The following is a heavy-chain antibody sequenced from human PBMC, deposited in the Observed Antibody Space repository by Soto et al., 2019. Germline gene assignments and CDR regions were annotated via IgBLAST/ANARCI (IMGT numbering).Heavy chain of an antibody. CDR2: IYYSGST. CDR1: GVSISTYY. D-gene: IGHD5-12*01. V-gene: IGHV4-59*08. J-gene: IGHJ4*02. Sequence: PSETLSLTCAVSGVSISTYYWSWIRQPPGKGLEWIGYIYYSGSTNYNPSLKSRVTMSVDTSINQFSLELSSVTAADTAMYYCGTTTIISGRESPFDYWGQGTQVTVSS. CDR3: GTTTIISGRESPFDY.